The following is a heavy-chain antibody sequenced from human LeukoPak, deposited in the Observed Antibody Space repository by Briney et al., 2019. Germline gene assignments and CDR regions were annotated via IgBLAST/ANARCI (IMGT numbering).Heavy chain of an antibody. CDR1: GGTFSSYA. J-gene: IGHJ4*02. Sequence: ASVKVSCKASGGTFSSYAISWVRQAPGLGLEWMGRIIPILGIANYAQKFQGRVTITADKSTSTAYMELSSLRSEDTAVYYCARNDYGYYFDYWGQGTLVTVSS. CDR2: IIPILGIA. V-gene: IGHV1-69*04. CDR3: ARNDYGYYFDY. D-gene: IGHD4-17*01.